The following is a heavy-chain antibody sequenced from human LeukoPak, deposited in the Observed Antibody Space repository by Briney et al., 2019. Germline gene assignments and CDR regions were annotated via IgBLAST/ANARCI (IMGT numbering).Heavy chain of an antibody. CDR3: ARDLEVDTAMARILDY. CDR1: GFTFSSYG. D-gene: IGHD5-18*01. J-gene: IGHJ4*02. Sequence: GGSLRLSCAASGFTFSSYGMHWVRQAPGKGLEWVAVISYDGSNKYYADSVKGRFTISRDNSKNTLYLQMNSLRAEDTAVYYCARDLEVDTAMARILDYWGQGTLVTVSS. V-gene: IGHV3-30*03. CDR2: ISYDGSNK.